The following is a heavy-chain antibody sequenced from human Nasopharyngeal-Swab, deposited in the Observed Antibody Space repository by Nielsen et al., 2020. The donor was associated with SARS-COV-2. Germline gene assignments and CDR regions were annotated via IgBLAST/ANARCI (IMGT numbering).Heavy chain of an antibody. D-gene: IGHD3-22*01. CDR2: INHSGGT. J-gene: IGHJ6*02. CDR3: ARGTVYYYDSSGYYYYYYCGMDV. Sequence: WIRQPPGKGLEWIGEINHSGGTNYNPSLKSRVTISVDTSKNQFSLKLSSVTAADTAVYYCARGTVYYYDSSGYYYYYYCGMDVWGQGTTVTVSS. V-gene: IGHV4-34*01.